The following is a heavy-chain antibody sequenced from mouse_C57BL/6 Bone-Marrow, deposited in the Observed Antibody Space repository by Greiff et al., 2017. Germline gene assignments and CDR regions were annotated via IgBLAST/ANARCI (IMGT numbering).Heavy chain of an antibody. D-gene: IGHD1-1*01. CDR1: GYTFTSYW. CDR2: IYPGSGST. Sequence: QVQLQQPGAELVKPGASVKMSCKASGYTFTSYWITWVKQRPGQGLEWIGDIYPGSGSTNYNEKFKRKATLTVDISSSTAYMQLSSLTSEDSAVYYCARRYYGSSYVYWYFDVWGTGTTVTVSS. V-gene: IGHV1-55*01. CDR3: ARRYYGSSYVYWYFDV. J-gene: IGHJ1*03.